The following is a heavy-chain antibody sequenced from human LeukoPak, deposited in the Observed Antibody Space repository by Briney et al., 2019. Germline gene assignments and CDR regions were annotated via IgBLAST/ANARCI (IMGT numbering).Heavy chain of an antibody. V-gene: IGHV4-34*01. CDR2: INHSVST. CDR3: ARDSDIVATEYNWFDP. D-gene: IGHD5-12*01. J-gene: IGHJ5*02. CDR1: GGSFSVYY. Sequence: PSETLSLTCAVYGGSFSVYYWRYMREPPGKGLECSGDINHSVSTNYNPSLKSRVTISVDTSKNQFSLKLSSVTAADTAVYYCARDSDIVATEYNWFDPWGQGTLVTVSS.